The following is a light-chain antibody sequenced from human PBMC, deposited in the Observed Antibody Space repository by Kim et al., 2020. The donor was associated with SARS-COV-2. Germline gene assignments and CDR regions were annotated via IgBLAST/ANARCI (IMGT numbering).Light chain of an antibody. CDR2: GKD. CDR3: NSRDDSGNHYV. V-gene: IGLV3-19*01. Sequence: AVRQTVSITGQRDPLRRYHASWYQQRPGQSPVLVIYGKDRRPSGIPDRFSGSSSGDTTSLTITGAQAEDEADFYCNSRDDSGNHYVFGPGTKVTVL. J-gene: IGLJ1*01. CDR1: PLRRYH.